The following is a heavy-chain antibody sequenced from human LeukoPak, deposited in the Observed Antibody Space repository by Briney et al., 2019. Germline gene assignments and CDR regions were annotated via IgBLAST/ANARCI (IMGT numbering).Heavy chain of an antibody. CDR2: IYYSGST. CDR3: ARLQSGSYSLDY. V-gene: IGHV4-39*01. Sequence: PSGTLSLTCTVSGGSISSSSYYWGWIRQPPGKGLEWIGSIYYSGSTYYNPSLKSRVTISVDTSKNQFSLKLSSVTAADTAVYYCARLQSGSYSLDYWGQGTLVTVSS. J-gene: IGHJ4*02. D-gene: IGHD1-26*01. CDR1: GGSISSSSYY.